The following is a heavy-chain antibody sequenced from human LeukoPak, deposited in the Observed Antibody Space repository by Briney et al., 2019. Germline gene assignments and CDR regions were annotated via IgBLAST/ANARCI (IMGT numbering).Heavy chain of an antibody. Sequence: GGSLRLSCAASGFTFDDYTMHWVRQAPGKGLEWVSLISWDGCSTYYADSVKGRFTISRDNSKNSLYLQMNSLRTEDTALYYCAKARSGWYDETFDYWGQGTLVTVSS. J-gene: IGHJ4*02. CDR3: AKARSGWYDETFDY. D-gene: IGHD6-19*01. CDR1: GFTFDDYT. V-gene: IGHV3-43*01. CDR2: ISWDGCST.